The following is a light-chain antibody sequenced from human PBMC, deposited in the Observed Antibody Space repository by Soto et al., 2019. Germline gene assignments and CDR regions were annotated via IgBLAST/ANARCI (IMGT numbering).Light chain of an antibody. CDR3: QHVNAFPLT. V-gene: IGKV1-9*01. CDR2: GGS. CDR1: QAINRY. J-gene: IGKJ4*01. Sequence: IQLTQSPSSLSASVGARVTITCRASQAINRYLAWYQHKPGKAPKLLIYGGSTLQSGVPSRFSGSGSGTDFTLTISSLQPEDFATYYCQHVNAFPLTFGGGTKVEI.